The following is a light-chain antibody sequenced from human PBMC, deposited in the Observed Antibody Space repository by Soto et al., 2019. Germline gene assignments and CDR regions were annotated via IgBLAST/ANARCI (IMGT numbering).Light chain of an antibody. J-gene: IGLJ1*01. CDR2: GVS. V-gene: IGLV2-14*01. CDR3: SSYTGRSSPCV. Sequence: QSALAQPASASGSPGQSITICCTGTSXDVGGYNYVSWYQQHPGKAPKLMIYGVSTRPSGVSNRFSGSKSGNTASLKISWLQAEDEADYYCSSYTGRSSPCVFGTGTKVTVL. CDR1: SXDVGGYNY.